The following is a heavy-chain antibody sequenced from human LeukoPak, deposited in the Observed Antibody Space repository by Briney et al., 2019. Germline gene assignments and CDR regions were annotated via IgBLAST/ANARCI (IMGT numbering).Heavy chain of an antibody. CDR2: ISSSSSYI. CDR1: GFTFSSYS. V-gene: IGHV3-21*01. J-gene: IGHJ6*02. CDR3: ARSGEGIAVAGVPYYYGMDA. Sequence: GSLRLSCAASGFTFSSYSMNWVRQAPGKGLEWVSSISSSSSYIYYADSVKGRFTISRDNAKNSLYLQMNSLRAEDTAVYYCARSGEGIAVAGVPYYYGMDAWGQGTTVTVSS. D-gene: IGHD6-19*01.